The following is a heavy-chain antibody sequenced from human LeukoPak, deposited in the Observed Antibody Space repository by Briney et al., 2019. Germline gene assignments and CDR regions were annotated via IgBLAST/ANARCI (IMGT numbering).Heavy chain of an antibody. CDR1: GFTFSDHS. CDR2: IKRDGSEK. CDR3: ARVSTTTYYYGSGSYYPDAFDI. J-gene: IGHJ3*02. Sequence: PGGSLSLSCVASGFTFSDHSMMWVRQAPGKGLEWVANIKRDGSEKYYVDSVKGRFTISRDNAKNSLYLQINSLRAEDTAVYYCARVSTTTYYYGSGSYYPDAFDIWGQGTMVTVSS. D-gene: IGHD3-10*01. V-gene: IGHV3-7*01.